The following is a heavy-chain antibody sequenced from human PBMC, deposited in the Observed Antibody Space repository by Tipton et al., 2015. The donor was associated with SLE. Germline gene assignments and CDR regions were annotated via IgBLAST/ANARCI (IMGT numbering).Heavy chain of an antibody. CDR2: IRYSGST. CDR1: GGPIGGYY. CDR3: ARDSPNWGGTIDI. Sequence: TLSLTCTVSGGPIGGYYWSWIRQLPGKGLEWVGYIRYSGSTSYNPSLRSRVITSLDMSKKQFSLRLESVTAADTAVYYCARDSPNWGGTIDIWGQGTMVTVSS. J-gene: IGHJ3*02. V-gene: IGHV4-59*01. D-gene: IGHD7-27*01.